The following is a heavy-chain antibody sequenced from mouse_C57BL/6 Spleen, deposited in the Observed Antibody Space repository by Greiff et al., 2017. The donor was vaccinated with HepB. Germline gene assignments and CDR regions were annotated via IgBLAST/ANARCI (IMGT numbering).Heavy chain of an antibody. D-gene: IGHD1-1*01. J-gene: IGHJ4*01. CDR1: GFTFSDYG. CDR3: ARQPTDAMDY. V-gene: IGHV5-17*01. Sequence: EVMLVESGGGLVKPGGSLKLSCAASGFTFSDYGMHWVRQAPEKGLEWVAYISSGSSTIYYADTVKGRFTISRDKAKNTLFLQMTSLRSEDTAMYYCARQPTDAMDYWGQGTSVTVSS. CDR2: ISSGSSTI.